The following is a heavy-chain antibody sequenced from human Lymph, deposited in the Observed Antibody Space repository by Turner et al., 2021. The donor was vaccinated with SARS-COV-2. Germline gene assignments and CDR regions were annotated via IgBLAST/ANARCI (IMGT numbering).Heavy chain of an antibody. D-gene: IGHD5-12*01. V-gene: IGHV3-30-3*01. CDR3: ARDMGGFTDY. CDR1: GFTFSSYA. J-gene: IGHJ4*02. Sequence: QVQLVESGGGVVQPGRFLRLSCAASGFTFSSYAMHWVRQAPGKGLEWVALISYDGSNKYYADSVKGRFTISRDNSKNTLYLQMNSLRADDTAVYYCARDMGGFTDYWGQGTLVTVSS. CDR2: ISYDGSNK.